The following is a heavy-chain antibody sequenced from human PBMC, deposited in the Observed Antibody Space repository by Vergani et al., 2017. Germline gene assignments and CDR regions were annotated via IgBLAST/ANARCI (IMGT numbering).Heavy chain of an antibody. CDR1: GFTFSSYA. Sequence: EVQLVESGGGLVQPGGSLRLSCAASGFTFSSYAMSWVRQAPGKGLEWVSAISGSGGSTYYADSVKGRFTISRDNSKNTLYLQMNSLRAEDTAVYYCAKDRDSSSWRYYYYYYCMDVWGKGTTVTVSS. D-gene: IGHD6-13*01. CDR2: ISGSGGST. J-gene: IGHJ6*03. V-gene: IGHV3-23*04. CDR3: AKDRDSSSWRYYYYYYCMDV.